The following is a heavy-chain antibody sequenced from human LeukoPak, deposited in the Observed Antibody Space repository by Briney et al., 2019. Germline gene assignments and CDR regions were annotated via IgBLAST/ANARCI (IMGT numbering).Heavy chain of an antibody. J-gene: IGHJ1*01. CDR1: GFTFSNAW. CDR2: IKSKTDGGTT. CDR3: TTSVGELSLYSPEYFQH. Sequence: GGSLRLSCAASGFTFSNAWMSWVRQAPGKGLEWVGRIKSKTDGGTTDYAAPVKGRFTISRDDSKNTLYLQMNSLKTEDTAVYYCTTSVGELSLYSPEYFQHWGQGTLVTVSS. D-gene: IGHD3-16*02. V-gene: IGHV3-15*01.